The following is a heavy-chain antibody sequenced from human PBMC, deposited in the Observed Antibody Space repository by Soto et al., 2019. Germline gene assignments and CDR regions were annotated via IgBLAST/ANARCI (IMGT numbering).Heavy chain of an antibody. Sequence: QVQLVQSGAEVKKPGSSVKVSCKASGGTFSSYAISWVRQAPGQGLEWVGGIIPIFGTANYAQKFQGRVTITADESTSTAYMELSSLRSEDTAVYYCARGVPDSSGYYRAEYFQHWGQGTLVTVSS. CDR2: IIPIFGTA. D-gene: IGHD3-22*01. CDR1: GGTFSSYA. J-gene: IGHJ1*01. V-gene: IGHV1-69*01. CDR3: ARGVPDSSGYYRAEYFQH.